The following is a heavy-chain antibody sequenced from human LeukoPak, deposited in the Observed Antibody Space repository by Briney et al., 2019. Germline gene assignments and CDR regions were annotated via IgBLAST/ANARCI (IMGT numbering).Heavy chain of an antibody. V-gene: IGHV1-2*02. CDR3: ARTYSGSYFWFDP. CDR1: GYTFTGYY. Sequence: GASVKVSCKASGYTFTGYYMHWVRQAPGQGLEWMGWINPNSGGTNYAQKFQGRVTMTRDTSISTAYMELSRLRSDDTAVYYCARTYSGSYFWFDPWGQGTLVTVSS. CDR2: INPNSGGT. J-gene: IGHJ5*02. D-gene: IGHD1-26*01.